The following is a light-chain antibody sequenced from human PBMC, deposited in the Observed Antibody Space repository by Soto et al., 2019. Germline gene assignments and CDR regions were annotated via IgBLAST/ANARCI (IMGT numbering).Light chain of an antibody. CDR2: AAS. CDR1: QSIGSN. Sequence: ILMTQSPVPLSVSPGDSATLSCRASQSIGSNLAWYQQKPGQAPRLLIYAASTRVTGLPGRFSGRGSGTEFTLNISGLQSEDFAIYYCQHYTNWPPITFGQGTRLEIK. CDR3: QHYTNWPPIT. J-gene: IGKJ5*01. V-gene: IGKV3-15*01.